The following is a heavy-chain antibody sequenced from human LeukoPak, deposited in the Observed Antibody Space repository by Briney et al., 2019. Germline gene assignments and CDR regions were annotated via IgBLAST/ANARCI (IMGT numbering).Heavy chain of an antibody. CDR1: GGSISSGDYY. CDR3: ASSSGWDFDY. CDR2: IYYSGST. J-gene: IGHJ4*02. V-gene: IGHV4-30-4*01. Sequence: SETLSLTCTVSGGSISSGDYYWSWIRQPPGKGLEWIGYIYYSGSTYYNPSLESRVTISVDTSKNQFSLRLSSVTAADTAVYYCASSSGWDFDYWGQGTLVTVSS. D-gene: IGHD6-19*01.